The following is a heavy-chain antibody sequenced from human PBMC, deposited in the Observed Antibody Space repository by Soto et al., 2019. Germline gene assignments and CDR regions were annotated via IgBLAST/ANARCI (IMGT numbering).Heavy chain of an antibody. D-gene: IGHD6-19*01. V-gene: IGHV4-34*01. J-gene: IGHJ4*02. CDR1: GGSFSGYY. Sequence: QVQLQQWGAGLLKPSETLSLTCAVYGGSFSGYYWSWIRQPPGKGLEWIGEINHSGSTNYNPSLKSRVTISVDTSKNQFSLTLSSVTAADTAVYYCARYIAVAGTAFDYWGQGTLVTVSS. CDR3: ARYIAVAGTAFDY. CDR2: INHSGST.